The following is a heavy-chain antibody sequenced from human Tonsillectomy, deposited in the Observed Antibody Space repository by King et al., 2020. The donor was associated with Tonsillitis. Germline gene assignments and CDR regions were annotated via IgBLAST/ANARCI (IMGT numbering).Heavy chain of an antibody. Sequence: VQLVESGGGLVQPGGSLRLSCAASGFTFSDHYMDWVRQVPGKGLEWVGRTRNKANSYTTEYAASVKGRFTISRDDSKNSVNLQMNSLKTEDTAVYFCVGGVVGAADHWGQGTLVTVSS. CDR1: GFTFSDHY. J-gene: IGHJ4*02. D-gene: IGHD1-26*01. CDR2: TRNKANSYTT. V-gene: IGHV3-72*01. CDR3: VGGVVGAADH.